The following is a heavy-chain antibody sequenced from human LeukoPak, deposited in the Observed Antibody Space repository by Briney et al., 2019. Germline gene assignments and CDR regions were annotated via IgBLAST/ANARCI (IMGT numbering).Heavy chain of an antibody. CDR1: GYTFTSYY. Sequence: GASVKVSCKASGYTFTSYYMHWVRQAPGQGLEWMGIINPSGGSTSYAQQFQGRVTMTRDTSTSTVYMELSSLRSEDTAVYYCARDKRDSSGYYYYFDYWGQGTLVTVSS. J-gene: IGHJ4*02. V-gene: IGHV1-46*01. D-gene: IGHD3-22*01. CDR2: INPSGGST. CDR3: ARDKRDSSGYYYYFDY.